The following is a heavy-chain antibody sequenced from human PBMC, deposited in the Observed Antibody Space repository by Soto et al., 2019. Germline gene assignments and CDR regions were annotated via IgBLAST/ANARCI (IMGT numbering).Heavy chain of an antibody. Sequence: PSETLSLTCTVSGGSISGYYWSWIRQPLGKGLDWIGYMYNTGSTVYNPSFKSRVTISVDTSKNQFSLKLNSVTAADTAVYYCARDLWGYCGTDCYPLDVWGQGTTVTVSS. CDR3: ARDLWGYCGTDCYPLDV. V-gene: IGHV4-59*01. CDR2: MYNTGST. D-gene: IGHD2-21*02. J-gene: IGHJ6*02. CDR1: GGSISGYY.